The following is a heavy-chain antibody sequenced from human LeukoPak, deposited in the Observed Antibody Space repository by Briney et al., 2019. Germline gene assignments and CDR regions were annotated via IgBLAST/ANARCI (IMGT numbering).Heavy chain of an antibody. D-gene: IGHD5-24*01. CDR3: ARAWLGLTGDGYTADNWFDP. CDR1: GYTFTSYG. Sequence: ASVKVSCKASGYTFTSYGISWVRQAPGQGLEWMGWVSAYNGNTNYAQKLQGRVTMTTDTSTSTAYMELRSLRSDDTAVYYCARAWLGLTGDGYTADNWFDPWGQGTLVTVSS. CDR2: VSAYNGNT. J-gene: IGHJ5*02. V-gene: IGHV1-18*01.